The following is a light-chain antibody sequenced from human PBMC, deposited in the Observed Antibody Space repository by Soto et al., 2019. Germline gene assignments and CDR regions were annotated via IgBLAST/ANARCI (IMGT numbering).Light chain of an antibody. CDR2: DAS. Sequence: IQLIQTHTTLSGSVGDRVTITCRAIQKISSWLAWYQQKPGKAPKLLIYDASSLESGVPSRFSGSGSGTEFTLTISSLQPADFATYYCQQYNSFSPWTFGQGTKV. CDR3: QQYNSFSPWT. V-gene: IGKV1-5*01. CDR1: QKISSW. J-gene: IGKJ1*01.